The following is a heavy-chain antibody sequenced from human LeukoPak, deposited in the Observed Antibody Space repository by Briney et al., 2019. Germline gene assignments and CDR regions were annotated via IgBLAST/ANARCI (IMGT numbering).Heavy chain of an antibody. CDR3: ARGVFGVVIIGDYFALDY. CDR1: GGSISSYY. D-gene: IGHD3-3*01. Sequence: SETLSLTCTVSGGSISSYYWSWIRQPPGKGLEWIGYIYYSGNTNYNPSLKSRVIISVDTSKNQFSLKLSSVTAADTAVYYCARGVFGVVIIGDYFALDYWGQGTLVTVSS. CDR2: IYYSGNT. J-gene: IGHJ4*02. V-gene: IGHV4-59*01.